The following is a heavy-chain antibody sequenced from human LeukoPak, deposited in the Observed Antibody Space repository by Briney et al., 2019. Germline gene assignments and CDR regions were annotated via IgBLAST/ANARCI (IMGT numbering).Heavy chain of an antibody. V-gene: IGHV3-30*02. J-gene: IGHJ4*02. D-gene: IGHD3-10*01. CDR1: GFTFSSYG. CDR3: ARGGYYGSGSYEYFDY. CDR2: IRYDGSNK. Sequence: GGSLRLSCAASGFTFSSYGMHWVRPAPGKGLEWVAFIRYDGSNKYYADSVKGRFTISRDNSKNTLYLQMNSLRAEDTAVYYCARGGYYGSGSYEYFDYWGQGTLVTVSS.